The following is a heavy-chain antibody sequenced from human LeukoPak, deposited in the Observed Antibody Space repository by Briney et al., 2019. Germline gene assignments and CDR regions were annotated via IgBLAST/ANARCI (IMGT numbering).Heavy chain of an antibody. D-gene: IGHD1-1*01. J-gene: IGHJ6*03. CDR2: ISWNSGSI. V-gene: IGHV3-9*01. Sequence: GGSLRLSCAASGFTFDDYAMHWVRQAPGKGLEWVSGISWNSGSIAYADSVKGRFTISRDSAKNSLYVQMNSLRPEDTALYYCAKGNAYSDYYMDVWGKGTTVTVSS. CDR3: AKGNAYSDYYMDV. CDR1: GFTFDDYA.